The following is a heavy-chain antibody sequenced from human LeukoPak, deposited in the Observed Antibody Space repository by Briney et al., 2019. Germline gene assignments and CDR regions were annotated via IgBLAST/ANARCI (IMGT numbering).Heavy chain of an antibody. V-gene: IGHV4-59*01. CDR3: ARDRLDYYDSSGYYDY. Sequence: PSETLSLTCTVSGDSISSYYWSWIRQPPGKGLEWIGYIYYSGSTNYNPSLKSRVTISVDTSKNQFSLKLSSVTAADTAVYYCARDRLDYYDSSGYYDYWGQGTLVTVSS. CDR2: IYYSGST. CDR1: GDSISSYY. J-gene: IGHJ4*02. D-gene: IGHD3-22*01.